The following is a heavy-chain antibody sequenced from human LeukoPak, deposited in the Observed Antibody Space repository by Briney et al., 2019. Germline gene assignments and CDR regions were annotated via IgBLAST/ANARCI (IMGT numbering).Heavy chain of an antibody. Sequence: SETLSLTCTVSGGSISSSSYYWGWIRQPPGKGLEWIGSIYYSGSTYYNPSLKTRVTISVDTSKNQFSLKLSSVTAADTAAYYCARGYCSSTSCYSRYNWFDPWGQGTLVTVSS. D-gene: IGHD2-2*02. CDR1: GGSISSSSYY. CDR2: IYYSGST. CDR3: ARGYCSSTSCYSRYNWFDP. J-gene: IGHJ5*02. V-gene: IGHV4-39*01.